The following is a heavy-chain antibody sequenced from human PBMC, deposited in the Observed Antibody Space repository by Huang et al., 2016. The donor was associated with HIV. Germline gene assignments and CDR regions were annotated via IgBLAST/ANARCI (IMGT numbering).Heavy chain of an antibody. V-gene: IGHV3-30*02. CDR2: IRQGGNND. CDR3: VKERGSSRARSSFDF. CDR1: GFPFSAYG. J-gene: IGHJ3*01. D-gene: IGHD6-13*01. Sequence: QVRLVESGGGVVQPGASLTLSCSASGFPFSAYGMDWVRQAPGKGLGWVSFIRQGGNNDYLIGSVKGRFTISRDNSNNTLYLRMNSLRPEDTAVYYCVKERGSSRARSSFDFWGQGTSVIVSS.